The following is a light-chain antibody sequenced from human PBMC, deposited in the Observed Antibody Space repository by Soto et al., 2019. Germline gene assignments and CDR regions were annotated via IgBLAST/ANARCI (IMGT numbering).Light chain of an antibody. Sequence: QSVLTQPASVSGSPGQSITISCIGTSSDVGGSKYVSWYQQYPGKAPKLMLYEISYRPSGVSYRFSGSKSGNTASLTISGLQAEDEADYYCSSYTSSSTLVVFGSGTKVTVL. V-gene: IGLV2-14*01. CDR3: SSYTSSSTLVV. CDR2: EIS. CDR1: SSDVGGSKY. J-gene: IGLJ1*01.